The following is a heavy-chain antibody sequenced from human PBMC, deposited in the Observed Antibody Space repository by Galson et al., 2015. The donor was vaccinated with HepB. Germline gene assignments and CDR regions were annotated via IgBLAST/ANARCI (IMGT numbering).Heavy chain of an antibody. J-gene: IGHJ3*02. Sequence: LRLSCAASGFTFSSYGMHWVRQASGKGLEWVAVISYDGSNKYYADSVKGRFTISRDNSKNTLYLQMNSLRAEDTAVYYCAKEAPRPVWYDYVWGSPHDAFDIWGQGTMVTVSS. CDR3: AKEAPRPVWYDYVWGSPHDAFDI. D-gene: IGHD3-16*01. CDR1: GFTFSSYG. V-gene: IGHV3-30*18. CDR2: ISYDGSNK.